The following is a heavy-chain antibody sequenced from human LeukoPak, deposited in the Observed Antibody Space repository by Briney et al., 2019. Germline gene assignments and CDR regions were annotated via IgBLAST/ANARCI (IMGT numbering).Heavy chain of an antibody. Sequence: GGSLRLSCAASGLTFSDSYMSWIRRAPGKGLEWVSYISSGGNTIKYADSVKGRFTISRDNARNSLYLQINSLRAEDTAVYYCATASLYFDNWGQGTLVTVSS. CDR1: GLTFSDSY. CDR3: ATASLYFDN. CDR2: ISSGGNTI. V-gene: IGHV3-11*04. J-gene: IGHJ4*02.